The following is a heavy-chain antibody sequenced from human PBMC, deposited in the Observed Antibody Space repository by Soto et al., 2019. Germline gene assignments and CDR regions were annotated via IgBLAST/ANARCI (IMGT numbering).Heavy chain of an antibody. D-gene: IGHD6-19*01. CDR2: IIPIFGTA. CDR3: ARGDIAVAGNPAGY. CDR1: GGTFSSYA. J-gene: IGHJ4*02. V-gene: IGHV1-69*13. Sequence: ASVKVSCKASGGTFSSYAISWVRQAPGQGLEWMGGIIPIFGTANYAQKFQGRVTITADESTSTAYMELSSLRSEDTAVYYCARGDIAVAGNPAGYWGQGTLVTVSS.